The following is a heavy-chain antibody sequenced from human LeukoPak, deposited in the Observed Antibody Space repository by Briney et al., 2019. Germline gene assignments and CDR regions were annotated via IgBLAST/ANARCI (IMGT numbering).Heavy chain of an antibody. CDR3: ATPKTPYYYVSSGYNFDY. V-gene: IGHV1-69*01. CDR1: GGTFSSYA. Sequence: RASVKLSCKASGGTFSSYAISWVRQAPGQGLEWMGGIIPIFGTANYAQKFQGRVTITADESTSTAYLELSSLRSEDTAVYYCATPKTPYYYVSSGYNFDYWGQGTLVTVSS. D-gene: IGHD3-22*01. J-gene: IGHJ4*02. CDR2: IIPIFGTA.